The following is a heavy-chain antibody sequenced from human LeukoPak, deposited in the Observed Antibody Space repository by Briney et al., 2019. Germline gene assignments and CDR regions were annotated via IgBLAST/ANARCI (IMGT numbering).Heavy chain of an antibody. CDR1: GFTFSDYG. J-gene: IGHJ5*02. CDR2: ISYDGNSE. CDR3: AKRRSTSCYDP. D-gene: IGHD2-2*01. V-gene: IGHV3-30*18. Sequence: PGRSLRLSCAASGFTFSDYGMHWVRQAPGKGLEWVAVISYDGNSEYYADSVKGRFSISRDNSKDTLYLQMNSLRPEDTAVYCCAKRRSTSCYDPWGQGTLVTVSS.